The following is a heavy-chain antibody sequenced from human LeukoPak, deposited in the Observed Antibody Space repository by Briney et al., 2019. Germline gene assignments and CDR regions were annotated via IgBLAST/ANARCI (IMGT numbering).Heavy chain of an antibody. CDR1: GFSLRTSGMC. V-gene: IGHV2-70*11. Sequence: SGPALLQSTQTLTLTCTFSGFSLRTSGMCGSWIRQPPGKALEWLSRIDWDDDKYYSTSLKTRLTISKDTSKNQVVLTMTNMDPVDTATYYCARILTTVTHDAFDIWGQGTMVTVSS. D-gene: IGHD4-17*01. CDR3: ARILTTVTHDAFDI. CDR2: IDWDDDK. J-gene: IGHJ3*02.